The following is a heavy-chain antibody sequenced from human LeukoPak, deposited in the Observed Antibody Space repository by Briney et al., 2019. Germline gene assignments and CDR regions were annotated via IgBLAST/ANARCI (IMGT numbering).Heavy chain of an antibody. D-gene: IGHD6-13*01. V-gene: IGHV3-23*01. J-gene: IGHJ6*02. CDR2: ISASGGST. CDR1: GFTFSSYS. CDR3: AKRNKQPAQYYHYYGMDV. Sequence: GGSLRLSCAASGFTFSSYSMSWVRQAPGKGLEWVSVISASGGSTYYADSVKGRFTISRDNSKNTLYLQMNSLRAEDTAVYYCAKRNKQPAQYYHYYGMDVWGQGTTVTVSS.